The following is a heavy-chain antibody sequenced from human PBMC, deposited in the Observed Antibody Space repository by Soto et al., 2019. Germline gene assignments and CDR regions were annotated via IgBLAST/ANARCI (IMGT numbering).Heavy chain of an antibody. Sequence: QVQLVESGGGVVQPGRSLRLSCVASGFTFSRSGMHWVRQAPGKGLEWVALISYDGSNKYYADSVKGRFTISRDNSKNTLYLQMNSLRPEDTAVYYCAAGGGQVATPFDPWGQGTLVTVSA. V-gene: IGHV3-30*03. CDR3: AAGGGQVATPFDP. J-gene: IGHJ5*02. CDR1: GFTFSRSG. D-gene: IGHD5-12*01. CDR2: ISYDGSNK.